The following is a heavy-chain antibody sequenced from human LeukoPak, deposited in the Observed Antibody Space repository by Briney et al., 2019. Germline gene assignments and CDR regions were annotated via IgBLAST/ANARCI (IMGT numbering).Heavy chain of an antibody. Sequence: PSETLSLTCTAHGGSISSYYWSWIRQPPGKGLESIGYIYYSGSTNYNPSLKSRVTISVVTSKNQFSLRLSSVTAADTAVYYCARRTGIVGATPFDYWGQGTLVTVSS. CDR2: IYYSGST. D-gene: IGHD1-26*01. CDR3: ARRTGIVGATPFDY. J-gene: IGHJ4*02. CDR1: GGSISSYY. V-gene: IGHV4-59*12.